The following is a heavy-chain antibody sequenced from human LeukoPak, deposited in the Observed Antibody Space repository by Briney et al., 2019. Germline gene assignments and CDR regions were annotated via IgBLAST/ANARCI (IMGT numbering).Heavy chain of an antibody. V-gene: IGHV1-18*01. CDR3: ARVRDFWSGHYNWFDP. J-gene: IGHJ5*02. D-gene: IGHD3-3*01. CDR1: GYTFTTYA. CDR2: IGAYDGKT. Sequence: ASVKVSCKASGYTFTTYAISWVRQAPGQGLEWMGWIGAYDGKTNYAQEFQGRVTVTTDTSTSTAYMELRSLTSDDTAVYYCARVRDFWSGHYNWFDPWGQGALVTVSS.